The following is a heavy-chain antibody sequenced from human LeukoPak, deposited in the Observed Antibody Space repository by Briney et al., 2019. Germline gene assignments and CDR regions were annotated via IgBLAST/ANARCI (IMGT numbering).Heavy chain of an antibody. CDR3: AKAPVATCSGAYCYPFDY. Sequence: GGSLRLSCAASGFTLSSYAMSWVRQGPGKGLEWVSAISVSGNTYHADSVKGRFTISRDSYKNTLYLQMNSLRAEDAAVYYCAKAPVATCSGAYCYPFDYWGQGTLVTVSS. D-gene: IGHD2-15*01. J-gene: IGHJ4*02. V-gene: IGHV3-23*01. CDR2: ISVSGNT. CDR1: GFTLSSYA.